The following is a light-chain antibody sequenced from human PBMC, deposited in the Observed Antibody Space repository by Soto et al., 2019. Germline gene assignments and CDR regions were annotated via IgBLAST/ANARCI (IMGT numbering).Light chain of an antibody. J-gene: IGKJ4*01. CDR3: QQYSSAPLT. CDR1: QGISNY. Sequence: PSALSASVLHSVTMTCRASQGISNYLAWYQQKPGKVPRLLIYGTSTWESGVPSRFSGSGSGTDFTLTISSLQPEDVATYYCQQYSSAPLTFGGGTKVDIK. CDR2: GTS. V-gene: IGKV1-27*01.